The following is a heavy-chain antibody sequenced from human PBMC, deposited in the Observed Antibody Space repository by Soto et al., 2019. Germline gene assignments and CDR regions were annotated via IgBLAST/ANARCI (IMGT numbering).Heavy chain of an antibody. CDR3: ARWYSSGLYYLDY. CDR1: GYSFSSYW. D-gene: IGHD6-19*01. V-gene: IGHV5-51*01. J-gene: IGHJ4*02. CDR2: IYPGDSDT. Sequence: GESLKISCKGSGYSFSSYWIAWGRQMPGKGLECMGIIYPGDSDTRYSPSFQGQVTISADKSSAYLQWSSLEASDTAMYYCARWYSSGLYYLDYWGQGTLVTVSS.